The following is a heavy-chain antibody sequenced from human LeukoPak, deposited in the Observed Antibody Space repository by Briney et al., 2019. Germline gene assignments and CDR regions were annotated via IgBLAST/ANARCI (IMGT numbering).Heavy chain of an antibody. D-gene: IGHD6-19*01. CDR2: IRYDGTNK. J-gene: IGHJ4*02. Sequence: PGGSLRLSCEVSRIIFSGYGIHWVRQAPGKGLEWVAFIRYDGTNKYYADSVKGRFTISRDNSNNTLYLQMNSLRVEDTAVYYCAKVGSGWYGVDYWGQGTLVTVSS. CDR3: AKVGSGWYGVDY. CDR1: RIIFSGYG. V-gene: IGHV3-30*02.